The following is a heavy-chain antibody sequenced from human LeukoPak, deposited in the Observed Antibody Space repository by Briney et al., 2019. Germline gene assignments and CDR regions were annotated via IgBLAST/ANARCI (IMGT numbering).Heavy chain of an antibody. CDR3: ARGLESVYYDILTGYQTYYYYGMDV. J-gene: IGHJ6*04. CDR2: IYYSGST. CDR1: GGSVSSGSYY. D-gene: IGHD3-9*01. Sequence: SETLSLTCTVSGGSVSSGSYYWSWIRQPPGKGLEWIGYIYYSGSTNYNPSLKSRVTISVDTSKNQFSLKLSSVTAADTAVYYCARGLESVYYDILTGYQTYYYYGMDVWGKGTTVTVSS. V-gene: IGHV4-61*01.